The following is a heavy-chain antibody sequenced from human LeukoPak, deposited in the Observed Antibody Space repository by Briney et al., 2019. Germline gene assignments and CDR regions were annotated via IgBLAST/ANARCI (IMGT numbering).Heavy chain of an antibody. V-gene: IGHV3-11*05. CDR2: ISSRSSDA. J-gene: IGHJ4*02. CDR1: GFIFSDYY. CDR3: ARDWSYFDY. Sequence: PGGSLRLSCAVSGFIFSDYYMSWIRQAPGKGLEWVSYISSRSSDANYADSVEDRFTISRDNARNSVYLQMNSLRAEDTAVYYCARDWSYFDYWGRGTPVTVSS.